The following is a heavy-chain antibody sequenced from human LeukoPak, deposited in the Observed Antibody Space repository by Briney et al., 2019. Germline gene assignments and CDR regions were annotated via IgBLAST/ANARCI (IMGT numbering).Heavy chain of an antibody. D-gene: IGHD2-8*02. J-gene: IGHJ4*02. Sequence: GESLKISCKGSGYSFTSYWIGWVRQMPGKDLEWMGIIYPGDSDTRYSPSFQGQVTISADKSISTAYLQWSSLKASDTAMYYCARLRGVGETIRYFDYWGQGTLVTVSS. CDR2: IYPGDSDT. CDR1: GYSFTSYW. V-gene: IGHV5-51*01. CDR3: ARLRGVGETIRYFDY.